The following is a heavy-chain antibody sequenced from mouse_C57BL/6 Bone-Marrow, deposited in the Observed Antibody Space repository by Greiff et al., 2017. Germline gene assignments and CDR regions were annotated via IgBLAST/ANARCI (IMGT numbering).Heavy chain of an antibody. J-gene: IGHJ2*01. CDR1: GYTFTSYW. Sequence: VQLQQSGAELVKPGASVKLSCKASGYTFTSYWMHWVKQRPGQGLEWIGMIHPNSGSTNYNEKFKSKATLTVDKSSSTAYMQLSSLTAEDSAVYYCASELITTVVAYFDYWGQGTTLTVSS. CDR3: ASELITTVVAYFDY. V-gene: IGHV1-64*01. CDR2: IHPNSGST. D-gene: IGHD1-1*01.